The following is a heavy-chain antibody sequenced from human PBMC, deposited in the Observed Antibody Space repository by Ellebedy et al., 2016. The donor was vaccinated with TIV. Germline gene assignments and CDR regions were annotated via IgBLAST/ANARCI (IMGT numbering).Heavy chain of an antibody. V-gene: IGHV1-18*01. J-gene: IGHJ4*02. CDR1: GYTFTSYD. Sequence: ASVKVSCXASGYTFTSYDINWVRQAPGQGLEWMGWISAYNGNTNYAQKLQGRVTMTTDTSTSTAYMELRSLRSDDTAVYYCARCGYYYDSSGYYQADYWGQGTLVTVSS. CDR3: ARCGYYYDSSGYYQADY. CDR2: ISAYNGNT. D-gene: IGHD3-22*01.